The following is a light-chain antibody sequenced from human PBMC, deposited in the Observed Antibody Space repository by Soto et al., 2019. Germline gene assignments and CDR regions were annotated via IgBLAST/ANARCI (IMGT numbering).Light chain of an antibody. CDR2: DAS. V-gene: IGKV1-5*01. CDR1: QSISSW. Sequence: DIQMIQSPSTLSASEGDRVTITCRASQSISSWLAWYQQKPGKAPKLLIYDASSLESGVPSRFSGSGSGTEFTLTISSLQPDDFATYYCQQYNSYPWTFGQGTKVDIK. CDR3: QQYNSYPWT. J-gene: IGKJ1*01.